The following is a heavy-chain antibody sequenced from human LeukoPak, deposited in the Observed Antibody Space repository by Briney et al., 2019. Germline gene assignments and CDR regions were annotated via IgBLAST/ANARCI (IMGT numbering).Heavy chain of an antibody. V-gene: IGHV4-61*02. D-gene: IGHD6-6*01. J-gene: IGHJ4*02. CDR2: IYTSGST. CDR3: ARGPGSSSSFDY. Sequence: SETLSLTCTVSGGSISSGSYYWSWIRQPAGKGLEWIGRIYTSGSTNYNPSLKSRVTISVDTSKNQFSLKLSSVTAADTAVYYCARGPGSSSSFDYWGQGTLVTVSS. CDR1: GGSISSGSYY.